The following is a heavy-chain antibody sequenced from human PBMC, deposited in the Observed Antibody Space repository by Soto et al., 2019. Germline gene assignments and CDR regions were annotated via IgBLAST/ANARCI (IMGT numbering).Heavy chain of an antibody. V-gene: IGHV4-34*01. J-gene: IGHJ6*02. CDR2: INHSGST. Sequence: QVQLQQWGAGLLKPSETLSLTCAVYGGSFSGYYWSWIRQPPGKGMEWIGEINHSGSTNYNPSLKSRGTISVDTSKNQFSLKLSSVTAADTAVYYCARGQVYYYYGMDVWGQGTTVTVSS. CDR1: GGSFSGYY. CDR3: ARGQVYYYYGMDV.